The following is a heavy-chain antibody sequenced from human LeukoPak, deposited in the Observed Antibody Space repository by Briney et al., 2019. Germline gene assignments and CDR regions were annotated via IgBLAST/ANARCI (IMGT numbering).Heavy chain of an antibody. CDR2: INHSGST. CDR3: ASRKLGNDY. CDR1: GGSFSGYY. V-gene: IGHV4-34*01. D-gene: IGHD7-27*01. Sequence: SETLSLTCAVYGGSFSGYYWSWIRQPPGKGLEWIGEINHSGSTNYNPSLKSRVTISADTSKNQFSLKLISVTAADTAVYYCASRKLGNDYWGQGTLVTVSS. J-gene: IGHJ4*02.